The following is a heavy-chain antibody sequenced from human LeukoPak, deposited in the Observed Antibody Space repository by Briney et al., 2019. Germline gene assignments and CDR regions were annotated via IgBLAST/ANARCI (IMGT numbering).Heavy chain of an antibody. CDR1: GFTFDDYA. D-gene: IGHD3-10*01. CDR2: IGWNSGTI. CDR3: AKDIFTMVRGVVDY. Sequence: GWSLRLSCAASGFTFDDYAMHWVRQAPGKGLEWVSGIGWNSGTIFYAASVKGRFTISRDNAKNSLYLQMNSLRAEDTALYYCAKDIFTMVRGVVDYWGQGTLVTVSS. V-gene: IGHV3-9*01. J-gene: IGHJ4*02.